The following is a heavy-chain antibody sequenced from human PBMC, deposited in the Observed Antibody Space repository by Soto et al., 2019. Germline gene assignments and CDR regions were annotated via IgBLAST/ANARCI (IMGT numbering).Heavy chain of an antibody. CDR3: ARATSPLATLDY. CDR2: IIPIVDIV. V-gene: IGHV1-69*02. D-gene: IGHD5-12*01. J-gene: IGHJ4*02. CDR1: GGTFSSDT. Sequence: QVQLVQSGAEVKKPGSSVKVSCKASGGTFSSDTINWVRQAPGQGLEWMGRIIPIVDIVNSAQKFQGRVTLTADKSTSTAYMDLSSLRPEDTAVYYCARATSPLATLDYWGQGTLVTVSS.